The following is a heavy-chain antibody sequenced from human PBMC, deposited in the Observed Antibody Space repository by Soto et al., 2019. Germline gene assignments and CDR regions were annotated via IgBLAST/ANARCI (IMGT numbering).Heavy chain of an antibody. D-gene: IGHD2-21*02. CDR1: GFTFSSYG. CDR3: VGGLYCSNGISSSYWGGDCSSPNWFDP. Sequence: PGGSLRLSCAASGFTFSSYGMSWVRQAPGKGLEWVAYISSSSRYIYYADSVRGRFTISRDNAKDSLNLQMSSLRAEDTAVYYCVGGLYCSNGISSSYWGGDCSSPNWFDPWCQGALVTVSS. CDR2: ISSSSRYI. J-gene: IGHJ5*01. V-gene: IGHV3-21*01.